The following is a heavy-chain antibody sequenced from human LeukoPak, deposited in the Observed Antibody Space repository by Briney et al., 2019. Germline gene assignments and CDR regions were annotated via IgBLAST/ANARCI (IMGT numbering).Heavy chain of an antibody. D-gene: IGHD4-23*01. CDR2: INHSGST. J-gene: IGHJ4*02. CDR3: ARAPGWELRLFDS. CDR1: GGSFSGYY. V-gene: IGHV4-34*01. Sequence: SETLSLTCAVYGGSFSGYYWSWIRQPPGKGLEWIGEINHSGSTNYNPSLKSRVTISVETSKNQFSLQLSSVTAADTAMYYCARAPGWELRLFDSWGQGTLVTVSS.